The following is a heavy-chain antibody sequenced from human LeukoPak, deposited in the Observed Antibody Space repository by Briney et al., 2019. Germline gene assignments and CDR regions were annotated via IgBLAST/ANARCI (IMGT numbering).Heavy chain of an antibody. V-gene: IGHV3-23*01. CDR3: AKDPAYYYGSGSYKD. J-gene: IGHJ4*02. CDR2: ISGSGGST. CDR1: GFTFSSYA. Sequence: PGGSLRLSCAASGFTFSSYAMSWVRQAPGKGLEWVSAISGSGGSTYYADSVEGRFTISRDNSKNTLYLQMNSLRAEDTAVYYCAKDPAYYYGSGSYKDWGQGTLVTVSS. D-gene: IGHD3-10*01.